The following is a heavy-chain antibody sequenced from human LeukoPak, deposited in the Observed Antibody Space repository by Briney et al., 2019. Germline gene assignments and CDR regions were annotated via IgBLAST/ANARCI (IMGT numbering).Heavy chain of an antibody. CDR2: IYWDNDK. Sequence: SGPTLVKPTQTLTLTCTFSGFSISTSGVGVGWIRQPPGKTLEWLSVIYWDNDKRYSPSLKSRLTIAKDTSNNNVVLIMTNMDPADTATYYSAHRRPGKINGWDNSYFDNRAPGTLVIVSS. D-gene: IGHD1/OR15-1a*01. CDR3: AHRRPGKINGWDNSYFDN. J-gene: IGHJ4*02. V-gene: IGHV2-5*02. CDR1: GFSISTSGVG.